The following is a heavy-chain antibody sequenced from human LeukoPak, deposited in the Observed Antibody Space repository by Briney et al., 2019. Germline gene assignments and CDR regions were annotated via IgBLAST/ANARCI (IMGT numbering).Heavy chain of an antibody. J-gene: IGHJ4*02. CDR1: GGTFSSYA. V-gene: IGHV1-69*04. CDR3: ARGDYYGSGSYSAFDY. CDR2: IIPILGIA. Sequence: WASVKVSCKASGGTFSSYAISWVRQAPGQGLEWMGRIIPILGIANYAQKFQGRVTITADKSTSTAYMELSSLRSEDTAVYYCARGDYYGSGSYSAFDYWGQGTLVTVSS. D-gene: IGHD3-10*01.